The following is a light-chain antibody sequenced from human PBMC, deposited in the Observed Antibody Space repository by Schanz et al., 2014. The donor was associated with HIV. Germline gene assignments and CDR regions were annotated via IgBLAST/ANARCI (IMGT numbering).Light chain of an antibody. J-gene: IGLJ1*01. CDR3: LLSYNGGGV. CDR1: TGPVTSGHY. Sequence: QSVVTQEPSLTVSPGGTVTLTCGSSTGPVTSGHYPYWFQQKPGQAPRTLIYDTSNKHSWTPARFSASLLGGNAALTLSGAQPEDEADYYCLLSYNGGGVFGTGTKVT. CDR2: DTS. V-gene: IGLV7-46*01.